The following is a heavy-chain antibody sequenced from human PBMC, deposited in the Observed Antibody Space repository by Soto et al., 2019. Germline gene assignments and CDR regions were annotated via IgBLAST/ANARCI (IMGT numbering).Heavy chain of an antibody. CDR1: GGSISSYH. CDR3: ARELFGRSVWFDP. V-gene: IGHV4-59*01. J-gene: IGHJ5*02. Sequence: NPSETLSLTCTVSGGSISSYHWSWIRQPPGKGLEWIGYIYYSGSTNYNPSLKSRVTISVDTSKNQFSLKLSSVTAADTAVYYCARELFGRSVWFDPWGQGTLVTVPQ. D-gene: IGHD3-10*01. CDR2: IYYSGST.